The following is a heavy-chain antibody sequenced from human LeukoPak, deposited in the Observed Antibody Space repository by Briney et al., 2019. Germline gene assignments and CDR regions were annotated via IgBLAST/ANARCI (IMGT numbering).Heavy chain of an antibody. V-gene: IGHV3-33*08. CDR3: ARSSPTTYYFDY. CDR2: IWYDGSNK. Sequence: GGSLRLSCAASGFTFSTYAMHWVRQAPGKGLEWVAVIWYDGSNKYYADSAKGRFTISRDNSKNTLYLQMNSLRAEDTAVYYCARSSPTTYYFDYWGQGTLVTVSS. CDR1: GFTFSTYA. D-gene: IGHD5-12*01. J-gene: IGHJ4*02.